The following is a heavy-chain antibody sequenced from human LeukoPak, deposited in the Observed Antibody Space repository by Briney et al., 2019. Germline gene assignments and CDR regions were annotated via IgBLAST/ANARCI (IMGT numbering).Heavy chain of an antibody. V-gene: IGHV3-30*04. CDR2: ISYDGGNK. CDR1: GFTFSSYA. Sequence: PGGSLRLSCAASGFTFSSYAMHWVRQAPGKGLEWVAVISYDGGNKYYADSVKGRFTISRDNSKNTLYLQMNSLRAEDTAVYYCARGGRYYDSRGTGSGPWGQGTLVTVSP. D-gene: IGHD3-22*01. CDR3: ARGGRYYDSRGTGSGP. J-gene: IGHJ5*02.